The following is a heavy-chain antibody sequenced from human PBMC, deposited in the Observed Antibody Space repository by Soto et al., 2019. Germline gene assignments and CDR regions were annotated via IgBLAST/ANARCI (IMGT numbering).Heavy chain of an antibody. D-gene: IGHD3-3*01. CDR1: GGSMSGYY. Sequence: KPSETLSLTCAVSGGSMSGYYWNWIRQPPGEGLQWIGNIYYSGSTNYNPSLKSRVTISVDTSKNHFSLKLNSVTAADTAVYYCARSPTFLDRFDPWGQGTLVTVSS. CDR2: IYYSGST. CDR3: ARSPTFLDRFDP. J-gene: IGHJ5*02. V-gene: IGHV4-59*01.